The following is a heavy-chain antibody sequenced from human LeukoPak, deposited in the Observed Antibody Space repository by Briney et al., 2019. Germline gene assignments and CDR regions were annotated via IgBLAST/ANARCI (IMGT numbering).Heavy chain of an antibody. D-gene: IGHD3-9*01. CDR3: TTVKRYFDWLLYY. CDR1: GFTFSNAW. Sequence: GGSLRLSCAASGFTFSNAWMSWVRQAPGKGREWVGRSKSKTDGGTTDYAAPVKGRFTISRDDSKNTLYLQMNSLKTEDTAVYYCTTVKRYFDWLLYYWGQGTLITVSS. CDR2: SKSKTDGGTT. J-gene: IGHJ4*02. V-gene: IGHV3-15*01.